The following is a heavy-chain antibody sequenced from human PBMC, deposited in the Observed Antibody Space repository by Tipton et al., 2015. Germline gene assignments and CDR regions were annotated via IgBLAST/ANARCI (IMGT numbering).Heavy chain of an antibody. CDR3: ARSPRMVIVGECDY. CDR2: ISWNSLNK. V-gene: IGHV3-9*01. Sequence: SLRLSCAASGFMFEDYGMHWIRQVPGKGLEWVSGISWNSLNKVYADSVKGRFTISRDNAKNSLYLQMNSLRDEDTAVYYCARSPRMVIVGECDYWGQGTLVTVSS. J-gene: IGHJ4*02. CDR1: GFMFEDYG. D-gene: IGHD3-16*01.